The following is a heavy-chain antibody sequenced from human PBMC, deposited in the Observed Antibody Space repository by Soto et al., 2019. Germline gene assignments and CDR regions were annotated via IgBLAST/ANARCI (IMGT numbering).Heavy chain of an antibody. D-gene: IGHD3-3*01. CDR3: ARGLGPSESGYGYYYYGMDV. V-gene: IGHV1-69*06. CDR2: IIPIYGTA. CDR1: GSTFSSYA. J-gene: IGHJ6*02. Sequence: SVKVSGKASGSTFSSYAISWVRQAPGQGLEWMGGIIPIYGTANYAQKFQGRVTITADKSTSTAYMELSSLRSEDTAVYYCARGLGPSESGYGYYYYGMDVWGQGTTVTVSS.